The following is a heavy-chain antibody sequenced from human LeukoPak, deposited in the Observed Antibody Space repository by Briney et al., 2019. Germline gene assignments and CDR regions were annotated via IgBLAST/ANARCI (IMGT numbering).Heavy chain of an antibody. D-gene: IGHD2-2*02. V-gene: IGHV3-7*01. J-gene: IGHJ3*02. CDR2: VNQVGSDK. Sequence: GGSLRLSCAASGFAFSSYWMSWVRQAPGKGLEWVANVNQVGSDKYYMDSIKGRFTISRGDAENSLDLQMNSLRAEDTAIYYCVRAVPAAVLGAFDIWGQGTMVTVSS. CDR3: VRAVPAAVLGAFDI. CDR1: GFAFSSYW.